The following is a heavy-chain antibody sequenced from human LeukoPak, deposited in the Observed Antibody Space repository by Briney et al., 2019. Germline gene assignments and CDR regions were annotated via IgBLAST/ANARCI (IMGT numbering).Heavy chain of an antibody. Sequence: PGGSLRLSCVASGFTVSSNYMSWVRQAPGKGLEWVSYISSSSSYTNYADSVKGRFTISRDNAKNSLYLQMNSLRAEDTAVYYCARGGATWGLGTPFDYWGQGTLVTVSS. CDR3: ARGGATWGLGTPFDY. J-gene: IGHJ4*02. V-gene: IGHV3-11*06. CDR2: ISSSSSYT. D-gene: IGHD1-14*01. CDR1: GFTVSSNY.